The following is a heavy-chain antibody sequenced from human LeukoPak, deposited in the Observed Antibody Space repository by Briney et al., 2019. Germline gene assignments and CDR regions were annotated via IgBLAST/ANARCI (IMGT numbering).Heavy chain of an antibody. CDR3: ARGYSSSPLGGDY. CDR2: ISSSSSYI. V-gene: IGHV3-21*01. J-gene: IGHJ4*02. Sequence: PGGSLRLSCAASGFTFSSYSMNWVRQAPGKGLEWVSSISSSSSYIYYADSVKGRFTISRDNAKNSLYLQMNSLRAEDTAVYYCARGYSSSPLGGDYWGQGTLVTVSS. D-gene: IGHD6-13*01. CDR1: GFTFSSYS.